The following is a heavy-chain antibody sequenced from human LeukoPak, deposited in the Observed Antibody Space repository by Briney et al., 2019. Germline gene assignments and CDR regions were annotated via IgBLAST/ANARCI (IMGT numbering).Heavy chain of an antibody. J-gene: IGHJ6*03. CDR2: ISAYNGNT. Sequence: ASVKVSCKASGYTFTSYGISWVRQAPGQGLEWMGWISAYNGNTNYAQKLQGRVTMTTDTSTSTAYMELRSLRSDDTAVYYCARGGGRYCSSTSCFAMGVWGKGTTVTVSS. CDR3: ARGGGRYCSSTSCFAMGV. V-gene: IGHV1-18*01. D-gene: IGHD2-2*01. CDR1: GYTFTSYG.